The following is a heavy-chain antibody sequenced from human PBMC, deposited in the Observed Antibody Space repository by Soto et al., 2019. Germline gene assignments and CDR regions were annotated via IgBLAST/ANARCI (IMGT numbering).Heavy chain of an antibody. V-gene: IGHV6-1*01. CDR3: GLTAVQTYSSGWYIMRRTWFDP. CDR1: GDSVSSNSAA. D-gene: IGHD6-19*01. CDR2: TYYRSKWYN. Sequence: SQTLSLTCAISGDSVSSNSAAWNWIRQSPSRGLEWLGRTYYRSKWYNDYAVSVKSRITINPDTSKNQFSLQLNSVTPEDTAVYYCGLTAVQTYSSGWYIMRRTWFDPWGQGTLVTVSS. J-gene: IGHJ5*02.